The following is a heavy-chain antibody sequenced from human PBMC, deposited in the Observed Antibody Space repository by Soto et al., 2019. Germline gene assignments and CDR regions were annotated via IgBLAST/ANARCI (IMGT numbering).Heavy chain of an antibody. CDR1: GFTFRAYA. D-gene: IGHD3-22*01. J-gene: IGHJ3*02. CDR3: ARDLSYYDSSGNVFDI. V-gene: IGHV3-30-3*01. CDR2: ISYDEVTK. Sequence: GGSLRLSCAASGFTFRAYALHWVRQTPGKGLEWVAVISYDEVTKYYADSVKGRFTISRDNSKNTLYLQMNNLGTEDTAVYYCARDLSYYDSSGNVFDIWGQGTKVTVSS.